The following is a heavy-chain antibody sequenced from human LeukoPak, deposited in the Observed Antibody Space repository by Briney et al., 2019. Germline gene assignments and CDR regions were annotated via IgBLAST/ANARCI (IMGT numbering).Heavy chain of an antibody. Sequence: GGSLRLSCAASGFTFSTYWMSWVRQAPGKGLEWVANIRQDGSKIYYVDSVKGRFTISRDNAKNSLYLQMNNLRAEDTAIYYCARGYYNSGWYWFDPWGQGTLVTVSS. D-gene: IGHD6-13*01. J-gene: IGHJ5*02. CDR2: IRQDGSKI. V-gene: IGHV3-7*01. CDR1: GFTFSTYW. CDR3: ARGYYNSGWYWFDP.